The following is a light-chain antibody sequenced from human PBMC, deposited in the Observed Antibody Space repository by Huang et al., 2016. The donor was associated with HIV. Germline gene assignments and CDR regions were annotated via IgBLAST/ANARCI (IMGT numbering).Light chain of an antibody. CDR2: GAS. CDR3: QQSDNIPPP. Sequence: DIQMTQSPSSLSASVGDRVTITCRASQNINSYLNWYQKKPGKAPKVLIYGASILQSGVPAIFSGSGSCTDFTLTISSLQPDDFATYYCQQSDNIPPPFGQGTRV. CDR1: QNINSY. J-gene: IGKJ1*01. V-gene: IGKV1-39*01.